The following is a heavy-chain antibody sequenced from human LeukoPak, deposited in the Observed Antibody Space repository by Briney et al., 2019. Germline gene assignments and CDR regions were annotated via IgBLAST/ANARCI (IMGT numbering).Heavy chain of an antibody. D-gene: IGHD3-10*01. CDR1: GFTFSGFA. CDR3: ARVGIGSYHFDS. Sequence: PGGSLRLSCAASGFTFSGFAMSWVRQAPGKGLEWISFISGSGGSTDYADSVKGRFTISRDNSKNTLYLQMNSLRAEDTAVYYCARVGIGSYHFDSWGQGTLVTVSS. J-gene: IGHJ4*02. V-gene: IGHV3-23*01. CDR2: ISGSGGST.